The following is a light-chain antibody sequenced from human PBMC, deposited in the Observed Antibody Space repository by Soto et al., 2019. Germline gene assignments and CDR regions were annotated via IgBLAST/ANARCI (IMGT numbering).Light chain of an antibody. CDR2: EVT. CDR3: CSYVGGSIWV. CDR1: SSDVGSHDI. V-gene: IGLV2-23*02. Sequence: QSALTQPASVSGSPGQSITIPCTGSSSDVGSHDIVSWYQQHPGKAPKLFLYEVTKRPSGVSNRFSGSKSGSTASLTISGLQAEDEADYYCCSYVGGSIWVFGGGT. J-gene: IGLJ3*02.